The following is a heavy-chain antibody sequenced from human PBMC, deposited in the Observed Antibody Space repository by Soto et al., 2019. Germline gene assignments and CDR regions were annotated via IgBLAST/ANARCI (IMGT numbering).Heavy chain of an antibody. CDR1: GFVFTNFW. J-gene: IGHJ4*02. CDR3: GKDSWYFDL. CDR2: IDTSGHST. Sequence: PGGSLRLSCEASGFVFTNFWMHWVRHVPGKGLVWVARIDTSGHSTNYAESVTGRFTISRDNAKNTVSLQMNSLRVEYPGAYDCGKDSWYFDLWSQGSQVTVAS. V-gene: IGHV3-74*01. D-gene: IGHD6-13*01.